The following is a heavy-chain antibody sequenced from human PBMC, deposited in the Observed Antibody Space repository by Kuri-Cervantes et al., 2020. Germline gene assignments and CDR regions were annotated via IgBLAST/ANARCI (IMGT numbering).Heavy chain of an antibody. Sequence: GGSLRLSCAASGFTFSNAWMSWVRQAPGKGLEWVGRIKSKTDGGTTDYAAPVKGRFTISRDDSKNTLYLQMNSLRAEDTAVYYCARDTIFGIDYWGQGTLVTDSS. CDR2: IKSKTDGGTT. V-gene: IGHV3-15*01. CDR1: GFTFSNAW. D-gene: IGHD3-3*01. J-gene: IGHJ4*02. CDR3: ARDTIFGIDY.